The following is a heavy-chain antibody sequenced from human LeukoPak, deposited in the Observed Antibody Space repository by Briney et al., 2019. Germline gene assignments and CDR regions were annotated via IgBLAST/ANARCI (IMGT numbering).Heavy chain of an antibody. D-gene: IGHD6-6*01. Sequence: SVKVSCKASGGTFSSYAISWVRQPPGQGLEWMGGIIPIFGTANYAQKFQGRVTITADESTSTAYMELSSLRSEDTAVYYCARGPSIAATHFDYWGQGTLVTVSS. J-gene: IGHJ4*02. CDR2: IIPIFGTA. V-gene: IGHV1-69*13. CDR1: GGTFSSYA. CDR3: ARGPSIAATHFDY.